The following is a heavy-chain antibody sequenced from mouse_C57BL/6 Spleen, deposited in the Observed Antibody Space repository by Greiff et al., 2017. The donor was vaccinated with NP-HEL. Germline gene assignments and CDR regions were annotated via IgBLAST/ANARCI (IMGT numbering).Heavy chain of an antibody. J-gene: IGHJ1*03. D-gene: IGHD1-1*01. CDR1: GYSFTGYY. CDR2: INPSTGGT. V-gene: IGHV1-42*01. CDR3: ARSKVGYFDV. Sequence: VQLQQSGPELVKPGASVKISCKASGYSFTGYYMNWVKQSPEKSLEWIGEINPSTGGTTYNQKFKAKATLTVDKSSRTAYMQLKGLTAEDSAVYYCARSKVGYFDVWGTGTTVTVSS.